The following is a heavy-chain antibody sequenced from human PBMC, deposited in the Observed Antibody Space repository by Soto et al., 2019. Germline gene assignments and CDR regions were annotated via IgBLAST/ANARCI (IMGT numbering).Heavy chain of an antibody. J-gene: IGHJ4*02. CDR2: IIPILGIA. D-gene: IGHD6-6*01. CDR1: GGTFSSYT. CDR3: ARHPHSGSSSSRNFDS. Sequence: ASVKVSSKASGGTFSSYTISSLRHSPGQGLEWMGRIIPILGIANYAQKFQGRVTITADKSTSTAYMELSSLRSEDTAVYYCARHPHSGSSSSRNFDSWGQGTLVT. V-gene: IGHV1-69*02.